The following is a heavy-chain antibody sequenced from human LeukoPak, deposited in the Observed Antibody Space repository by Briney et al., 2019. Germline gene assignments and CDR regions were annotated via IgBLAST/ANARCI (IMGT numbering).Heavy chain of an antibody. D-gene: IGHD3-22*01. Sequence: VSVKVSCKASGYTFTSYDINWVRQATGQGLEWMGWMNPNSGNTGYAQKFQGRVTMTRNTSISTAYMELSSLRSEDTAVYYCARGWGRKYYYDSSGYSLLGYWGQGTLVTVSS. V-gene: IGHV1-8*01. J-gene: IGHJ4*02. CDR3: ARGWGRKYYYDSSGYSLLGY. CDR2: MNPNSGNT. CDR1: GYTFTSYD.